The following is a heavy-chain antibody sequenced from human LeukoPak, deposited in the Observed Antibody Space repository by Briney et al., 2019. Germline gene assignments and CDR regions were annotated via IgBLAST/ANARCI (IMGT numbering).Heavy chain of an antibody. CDR3: ARETSQKGAHYMDV. J-gene: IGHJ6*03. V-gene: IGHV4-4*02. Sequence: PSGTLSLTCAVSGDSISSINWWTWVRLSPEKGLEWIGEIHHSGKTNYNPSLKSRVNISLDKSKNHFSLRVNSVVAADTAVYYCARETSQKGAHYMDVWGKGTTITISS. CDR1: GDSISSINW. CDR2: IHHSGKT. D-gene: IGHD3-16*01.